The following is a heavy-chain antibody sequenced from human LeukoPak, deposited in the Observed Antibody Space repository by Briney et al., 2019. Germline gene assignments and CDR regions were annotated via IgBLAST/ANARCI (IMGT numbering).Heavy chain of an antibody. V-gene: IGHV1-3*02. CDR3: ARARYETRIWPKSRYDYYHYMDV. D-gene: IGHD2-15*01. Sequence: ASVKVSCKASRYTFTSYVIDWVRQAPGPRLEWMGWSNADNGNTKYSQEFQDRVTITRDTSASTVYMELSSLRSGDMAVYYCARARYETRIWPKSRYDYYHYMDVWGKGTTVTVSS. CDR1: RYTFTSYV. J-gene: IGHJ6*03. CDR2: SNADNGNT.